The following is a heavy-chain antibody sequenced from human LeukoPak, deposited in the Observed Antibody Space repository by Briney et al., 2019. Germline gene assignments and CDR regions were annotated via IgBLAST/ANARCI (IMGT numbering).Heavy chain of an antibody. V-gene: IGHV1-69*04. CDR1: GGTFSSYA. D-gene: IGHD6-19*01. CDR2: IIPILGIA. J-gene: IGHJ4*02. Sequence: ASVKVSCKASGGTFSSYAISWVRQAPGQGLEWMGRIIPILGIANYAQRFQGRVTITADKSTSTAYMELSSLRSEDTAVYYCARDGGIAVAKGYFDYWGQGTLVTVSS. CDR3: ARDGGIAVAKGYFDY.